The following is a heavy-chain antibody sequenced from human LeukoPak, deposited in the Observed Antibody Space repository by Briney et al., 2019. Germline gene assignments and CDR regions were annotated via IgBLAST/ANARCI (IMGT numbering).Heavy chain of an antibody. D-gene: IGHD5-12*01. V-gene: IGHV4-59*01. Sequence: PSETLSLTCTASGGSISSYYWSWIRQPPGKGLEWIGYIYYSGSTNYNPSLKSRVTISVDTSKNQFSLKLSSVTAADTAMYYCARVSGYDWESFYDYWGQGSLATVSS. CDR1: GGSISSYY. J-gene: IGHJ4*02. CDR3: ARVSGYDWESFYDY. CDR2: IYYSGST.